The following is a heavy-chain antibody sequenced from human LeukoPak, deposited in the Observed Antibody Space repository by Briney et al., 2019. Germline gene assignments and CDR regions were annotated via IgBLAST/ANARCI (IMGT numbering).Heavy chain of an antibody. Sequence: GASVKVSCKASGYTFTNYDITWVRQAPGQGLEWMGWIGGNNGNTNYAQKFQGRVTMTTDTSTNTAYMELRSLRSDDTAVYYCAAHKGSRGAYLHWGQGTLVTVSS. CDR1: GYTFTNYD. J-gene: IGHJ4*02. CDR3: AAHKGSRGAYLH. V-gene: IGHV1-18*01. CDR2: IGGNNGNT. D-gene: IGHD2-21*01.